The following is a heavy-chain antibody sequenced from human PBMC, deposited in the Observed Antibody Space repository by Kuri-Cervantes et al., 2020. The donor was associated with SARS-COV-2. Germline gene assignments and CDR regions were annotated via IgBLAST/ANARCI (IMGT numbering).Heavy chain of an antibody. J-gene: IGHJ4*02. V-gene: IGHV4-34*01. D-gene: IGHD6-13*01. CDR1: GGSFSGYY. Sequence: SETLSLTCAVYGGSFSGYYWSWIRQPPGKGLEWIGEINHSGSTNYNPSLKSRVTISVDTSKNQFSLKLSSVTAADTAVYYWARGPRYSSSWYQTLDYWGQGTLVTVSS. CDR3: ARGPRYSSSWYQTLDY. CDR2: INHSGST.